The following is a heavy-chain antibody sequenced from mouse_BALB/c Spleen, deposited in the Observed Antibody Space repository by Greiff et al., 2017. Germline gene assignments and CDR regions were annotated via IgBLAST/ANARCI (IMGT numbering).Heavy chain of an antibody. CDR2: INPSTGYT. D-gene: IGHD2-10*01. Sequence: QVQLKQSGAELAKPGASVKMSCKASGFTFTSYWMHWVKQRPGQGLEWIGYINPSTGYTEYNQKFKDKATLTADKSSSTAYMQLSSLTSEDSAVYYCARWAYYGFDYWGQGTTLTVSS. CDR3: ARWAYYGFDY. J-gene: IGHJ2*01. CDR1: GFTFTSYW. V-gene: IGHV1-7*01.